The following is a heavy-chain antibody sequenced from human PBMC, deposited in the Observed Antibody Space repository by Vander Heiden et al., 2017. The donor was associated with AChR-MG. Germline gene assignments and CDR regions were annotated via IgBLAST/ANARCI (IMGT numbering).Heavy chain of an antibody. D-gene: IGHD3-22*01. CDR1: GFSFKTSKVC. CDR2: IDWNHDD. Sequence: QVTLRESGPALVRPTQTLTLTCTYSGFSFKTSKVCVSWIRQPPGKALEWLALIDWNHDDYYNASLRTRLTISSDISKNQVVLTMTNMDPVDTATYYCARNNYYDSSGSYDAFDVWGQGTVVSVSS. CDR3: ARNNYYDSSGSYDAFDV. J-gene: IGHJ3*01. V-gene: IGHV2-70*13.